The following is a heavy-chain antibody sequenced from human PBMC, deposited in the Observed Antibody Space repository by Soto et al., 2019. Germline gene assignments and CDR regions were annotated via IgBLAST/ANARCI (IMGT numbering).Heavy chain of an antibody. D-gene: IGHD4-17*01. CDR1: GGTFSSYT. J-gene: IGHJ4*02. CDR2: IIPILGIA. V-gene: IGHV1-69*02. CDR3: ARASYGDYTPFDY. Sequence: QVQLVQSGAAVKKPGSSVKVSCKASGGTFSSYTISWVRQAPGQGLEWMGRIIPILGIANYAQKFQGRVTITADKSTSTAYMELSSLRSEDTAVYYCARASYGDYTPFDYWGQGTLVTVSS.